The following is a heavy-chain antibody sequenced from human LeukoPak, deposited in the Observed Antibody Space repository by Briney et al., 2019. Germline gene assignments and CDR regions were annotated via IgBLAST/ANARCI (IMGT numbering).Heavy chain of an antibody. D-gene: IGHD4-23*01. V-gene: IGHV3-53*01. CDR3: ARRAGGYSHPYDY. CDR1: GFTVSGNY. CDR2: IYSDDTT. J-gene: IGHJ4*02. Sequence: PGGSLRLSCAVSGFTVSGNYMSWIRQAPGKGLEWVSLIYSDDTTLYADSVKGRFIISRDISKNTLYLQMSSLRAEDTAVYYCARRAGGYSHPYDYWGQGVLVTVSS.